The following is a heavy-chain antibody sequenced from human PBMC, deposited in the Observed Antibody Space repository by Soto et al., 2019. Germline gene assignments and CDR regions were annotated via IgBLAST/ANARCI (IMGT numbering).Heavy chain of an antibody. CDR1: GYTFTGYY. Sequence: ASVKVSGKASGYTFTGYYMHWVRQAPGQGLEWMGWINPNSGGTNYAQKFQGRVTMTRDTSISTAYMELSRLRSDDTAVYYCAREIVVVVAATPPGGMDVWGQGTTVTVSS. J-gene: IGHJ6*02. D-gene: IGHD2-15*01. CDR2: INPNSGGT. V-gene: IGHV1-2*02. CDR3: AREIVVVVAATPPGGMDV.